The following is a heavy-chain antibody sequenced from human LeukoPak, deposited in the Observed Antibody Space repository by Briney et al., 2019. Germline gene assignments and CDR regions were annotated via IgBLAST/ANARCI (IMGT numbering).Heavy chain of an antibody. D-gene: IGHD1-26*01. CDR1: GGSISSYY. V-gene: IGHV4-59*01. Sequence: SETLSLTCTVSGGSISSYYWSWIRQPPGKGLERIGYIYYSGSTNYNPSLKSRVTISVDTSKNQFSLKLSSVTAADTAVYYCARRNWEAGIDYWGQGTLVTVSS. CDR3: ARRNWEAGIDY. J-gene: IGHJ4*02. CDR2: IYYSGST.